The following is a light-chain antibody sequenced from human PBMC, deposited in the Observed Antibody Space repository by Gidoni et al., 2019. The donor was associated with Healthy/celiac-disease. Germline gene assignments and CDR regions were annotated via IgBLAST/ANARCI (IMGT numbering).Light chain of an antibody. J-gene: IGLJ2*01. V-gene: IGLV2-14*01. CDR3: SSYTSSSTLGV. Sequence: QSALTQPAPVSGSPGQSITISCTGTSSDVGGYNYVSWYQQHPGKATKLMIYEVSNRPSGVSNRFSGSKYGNTASLTISGLQAEDEADYYCSSYTSSSTLGVFGGGTKLTVL. CDR2: EVS. CDR1: SSDVGGYNY.